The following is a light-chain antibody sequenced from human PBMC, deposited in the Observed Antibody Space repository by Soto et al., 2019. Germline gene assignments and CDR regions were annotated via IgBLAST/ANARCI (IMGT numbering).Light chain of an antibody. CDR1: QSVGSY. J-gene: IGKJ1*01. CDR3: QQRTNWPWA. Sequence: EIVLTQSPATLSLSPGARATLSCRASQSVGSYFAWYQQKPGQTPRLLIYDTSYRATGIPARFSGSGSGTDFALTISGLEPEDFAVYYCQQRTNWPWAFGQGTKVDIK. V-gene: IGKV3-11*01. CDR2: DTS.